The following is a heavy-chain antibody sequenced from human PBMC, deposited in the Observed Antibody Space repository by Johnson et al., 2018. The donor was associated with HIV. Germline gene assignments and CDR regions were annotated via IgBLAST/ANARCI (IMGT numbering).Heavy chain of an antibody. CDR3: ASGDDDGF. CDR2: ISFDGKNK. V-gene: IGHV3-30*04. CDR1: GFTLTNYP. D-gene: IGHD5-12*01. J-gene: IGHJ4*03. Sequence: VHLVESGGGLVQPGRSLRLSCAASGFTLTNYPMHWVRQAPGKGLEWVAVISFDGKNKFYADSVKGRFTISRDNSRNTLYLQMNSLRPEDTAVYYCASGDDDGFWGRGTLVTVSS.